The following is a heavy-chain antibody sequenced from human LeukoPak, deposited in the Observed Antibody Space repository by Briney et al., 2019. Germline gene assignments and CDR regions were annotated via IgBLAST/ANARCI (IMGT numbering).Heavy chain of an antibody. CDR1: GFTFSSYG. CDR3: AKDRGGSLFDN. CDR2: IRYDGRDK. Sequence: GGSLRLSCAASGFTFSSYGVHWVRQAPGKGLEWVAFIRYDGRDKYYADSVKGRFTISRDNSKNTLYLQMNSLRAEDTAVYYCAKDRGGSLFDNWGQGTLVTESS. D-gene: IGHD3-10*01. V-gene: IGHV3-30*02. J-gene: IGHJ4*02.